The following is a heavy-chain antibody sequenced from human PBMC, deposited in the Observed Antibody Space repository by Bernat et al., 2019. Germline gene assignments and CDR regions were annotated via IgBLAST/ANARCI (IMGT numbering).Heavy chain of an antibody. CDR3: ARENNGSPKACDI. Sequence: QVQVVQSGAEVKNPGASMKVSCKASGYIFTGYYTHWVRQAPGQGLVWMGWINFDSGGTHSAQKFQGRVTMTRDAYIGTAYLELTKLTSDDTAVYYCARENNGSPKACDIWGQGTMVTVSS. CDR1: GYIFTGYY. J-gene: IGHJ3*02. V-gene: IGHV1-2*02. CDR2: INFDSGGT. D-gene: IGHD1-26*01.